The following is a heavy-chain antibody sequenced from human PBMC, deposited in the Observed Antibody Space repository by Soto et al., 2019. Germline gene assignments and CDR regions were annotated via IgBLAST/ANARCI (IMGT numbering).Heavy chain of an antibody. D-gene: IGHD2-15*01. Sequence: EVQLVESGGGLVQPGGSLRLSCAASGFTFSSYWMHWVRQAPVKGLVWVSRINSDVSSTSYADSVKGLLTISRDNAKNTVYLQMNSLRDEDTAVYYCVRTSLVVAAATREDYWGQGTLVTVSS. CDR1: GFTFSSYW. J-gene: IGHJ4*02. CDR3: VRTSLVVAAATREDY. V-gene: IGHV3-74*01. CDR2: INSDVSST.